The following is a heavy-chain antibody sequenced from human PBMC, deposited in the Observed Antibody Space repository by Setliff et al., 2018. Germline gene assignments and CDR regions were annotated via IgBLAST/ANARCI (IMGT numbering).Heavy chain of an antibody. Sequence: ASVKVSCKASGYTFSNYGVTWVRQAPGQGLEWMGWVTVYNGNTKYAQNLQGRLTLTTDISTSTAYMELGSLTTDDTAVYYCARVESMVRGKNILRHFDYWGQGIQVTGLL. CDR3: ARVESMVRGKNILRHFDY. J-gene: IGHJ4*02. V-gene: IGHV1-18*01. CDR2: VTVYNGNT. D-gene: IGHD3-10*01. CDR1: GYTFSNYG.